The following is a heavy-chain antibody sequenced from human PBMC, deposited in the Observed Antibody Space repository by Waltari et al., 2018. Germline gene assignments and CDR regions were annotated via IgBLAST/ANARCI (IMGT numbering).Heavy chain of an antibody. D-gene: IGHD6-13*01. CDR2: IKQDGSEK. V-gene: IGHV3-7*01. CDR3: TGYSSSWYYFDY. Sequence: EVQLVESGGGLVQPGGSLRLSCAASGFTFSSYWMSWVRQAPGKGLEWVANIKQDGSEKYYVDSVKGRFTISRDNAKNSLYLQMNSLRAEDTAVYYCTGYSSSWYYFDYWGQGTLVTVSS. J-gene: IGHJ4*02. CDR1: GFTFSSYW.